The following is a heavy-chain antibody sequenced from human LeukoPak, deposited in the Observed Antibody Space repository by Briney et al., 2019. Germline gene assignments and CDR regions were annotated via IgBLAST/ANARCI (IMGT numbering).Heavy chain of an antibody. Sequence: ASVKVSCKASGYTFTGYYMHWVRQAPGQGLEWMGRINPNSGGTNYAQKFQGRVTMTRDTSISTAYMELSRLRSDDTAVYYCAREFRGVGDTKVDYWGQGTLVTVSS. CDR2: INPNSGGT. J-gene: IGHJ4*02. V-gene: IGHV1-2*06. CDR3: AREFRGVGDTKVDY. D-gene: IGHD1-26*01. CDR1: GYTFTGYY.